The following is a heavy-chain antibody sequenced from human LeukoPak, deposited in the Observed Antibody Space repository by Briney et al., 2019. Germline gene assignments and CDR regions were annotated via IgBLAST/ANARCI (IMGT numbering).Heavy chain of an antibody. CDR1: GFTFSIYG. Sequence: GGSLRLSCAASGFTFSIYGMSWVRQAPGRGLEWVSAMSGSGGSTYYADSVKGRFTISRDNSKNTLYLQMNSLRAEDTAVYYCARDRLSSGWYYFDYWGQGTLVTVSS. CDR3: ARDRLSSGWYYFDY. J-gene: IGHJ4*02. CDR2: MSGSGGST. D-gene: IGHD6-19*01. V-gene: IGHV3-23*01.